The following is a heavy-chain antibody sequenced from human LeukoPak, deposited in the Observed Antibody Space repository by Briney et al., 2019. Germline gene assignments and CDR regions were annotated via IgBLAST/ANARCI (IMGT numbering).Heavy chain of an antibody. J-gene: IGHJ6*03. Sequence: SSETLSLTCTVSGGSISSYYWSWIRQPPGKGLEWIGCIYYSGYTNYRSSLKSRVTISVDTSKNQFSPKLSSVTAADTAVYYCARTTMVRGTYYMDVWGKGTTVTVSS. CDR3: ARTTMVRGTYYMDV. V-gene: IGHV4-59*01. D-gene: IGHD3-10*01. CDR2: IYYSGYT. CDR1: GGSISSYY.